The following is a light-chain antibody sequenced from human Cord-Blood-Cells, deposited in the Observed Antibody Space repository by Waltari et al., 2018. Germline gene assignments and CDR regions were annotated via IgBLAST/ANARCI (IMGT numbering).Light chain of an antibody. CDR2: AAS. V-gene: IGKV1-39*01. CDR1: QRISSY. CDR3: QQSNSTPYT. J-gene: IGKJ2*01. Sequence: DIQMTQSPSSLSASVGDRVTITGRASQRISSYLNWYQQKPGKAPKLLIYAASSVQSGVPSGFSGSGSGTDFTLTISSLQPEDFATYYCQQSNSTPYTFGQVTKLEIK.